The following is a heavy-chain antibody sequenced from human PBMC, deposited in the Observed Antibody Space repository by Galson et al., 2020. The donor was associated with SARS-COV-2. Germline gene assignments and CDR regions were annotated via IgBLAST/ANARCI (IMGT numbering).Heavy chain of an antibody. J-gene: IGHJ4*02. CDR1: GGTFSSYA. CDR2: IIPIFGTA. D-gene: IGHD5-18*01. V-gene: IGHV1-69*13. CDR3: ARAVLDTAMVKEGYYFDY. Sequence: SVKVSCKASGGTFSSYAISWVRQAPGQGLEWMGGIIPIFGTANYAQKFQGRVTITADESTSTAYMELSSLRSEDTAVYYCARAVLDTAMVKEGYYFDYWGQGTLVTVSS.